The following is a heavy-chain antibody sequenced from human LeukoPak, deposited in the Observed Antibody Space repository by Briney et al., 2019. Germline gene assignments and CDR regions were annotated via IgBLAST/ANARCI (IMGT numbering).Heavy chain of an antibody. CDR2: IYYSGST. V-gene: IGHV4-31*03. J-gene: IGHJ6*02. CDR1: GGSISSGGYY. Sequence: PSQTLSLTCTVSGGSISSGGYYWSWIRQHPGKGLEWIGYIYYSGSTYYNPSLKSRVTISVGTSKNQFSLKLSSVTAADTAVYYCARDRSDYYCMDVWGQGTTVTVSS. CDR3: ARDRSDYYCMDV. D-gene: IGHD3-3*01.